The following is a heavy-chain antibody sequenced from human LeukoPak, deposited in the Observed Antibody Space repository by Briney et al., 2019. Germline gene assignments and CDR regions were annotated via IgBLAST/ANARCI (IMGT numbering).Heavy chain of an antibody. Sequence: GGSLRLSCAASGFIFSSYGMHWVRQAPGRGLEWVAVISYDGSHKYYVDSVKGRFTISRDNSKNTLYLQMNSLRAEDTAVYYCARGSIGRPRPFDPWGQGTLVTVSS. J-gene: IGHJ5*02. CDR2: ISYDGSHK. CDR1: GFIFSSYG. V-gene: IGHV3-30*03. CDR3: ARGSIGRPRPFDP.